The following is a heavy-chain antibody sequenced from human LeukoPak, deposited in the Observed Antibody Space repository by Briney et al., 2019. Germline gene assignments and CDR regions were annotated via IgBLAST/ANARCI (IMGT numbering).Heavy chain of an antibody. Sequence: PGGSLRLSCAASGFTFSSYEMNWVRQAPGKGPEWVSYISSSGSTTYYADSVKGRFTISRDNAKNSLYLQMNSLRAEDTAIYYCARGTRTDYPHIFDYWGQGTLVTVSS. CDR1: GFTFSSYE. D-gene: IGHD4-11*01. CDR3: ARGTRTDYPHIFDY. V-gene: IGHV3-48*03. CDR2: ISSSGSTT. J-gene: IGHJ4*02.